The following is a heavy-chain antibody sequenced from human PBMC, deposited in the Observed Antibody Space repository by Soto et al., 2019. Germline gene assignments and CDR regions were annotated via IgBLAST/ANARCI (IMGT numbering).Heavy chain of an antibody. V-gene: IGHV3-21*01. CDR2: ISSSSSYI. Sequence: EVQLVESGGGLVKPGGSLRLSCAASGFTFSSYSMNWVRQAPGKGLEWVSSISSSSSYIYYADSVKGQLTISRDNAKNSLYLQMNSQRAEDTAVYYCARDLRVVPAAHRVWWFDPWGQGPLLTVSS. J-gene: IGHJ5*02. CDR3: ARDLRVVPAAHRVWWFDP. D-gene: IGHD2-2*01. CDR1: GFTFSSYS.